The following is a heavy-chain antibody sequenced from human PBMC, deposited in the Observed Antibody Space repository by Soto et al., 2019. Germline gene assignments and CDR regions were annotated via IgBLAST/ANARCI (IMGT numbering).Heavy chain of an antibody. CDR1: GYTFTGYY. J-gene: IGHJ4*02. CDR3: AKEYSSSWPPLYYFDY. CDR2: INPNSGGT. Sequence: ASVKVSFKASGYTFTGYYMHWVRQAPGQGPEWMGWINPNSGGTNYAQKFQGWVTMTRDTSISTAYMELSRLRSDDTAVYYCAKEYSSSWPPLYYFDYWGQGTLVTVSS. V-gene: IGHV1-2*04. D-gene: IGHD6-6*01.